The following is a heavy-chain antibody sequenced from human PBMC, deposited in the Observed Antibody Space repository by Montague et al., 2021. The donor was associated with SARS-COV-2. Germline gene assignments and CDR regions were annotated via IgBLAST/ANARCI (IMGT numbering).Heavy chain of an antibody. V-gene: IGHV3-23*01. D-gene: IGHD3-9*01. J-gene: IGHJ4*02. CDR2: ISGSGGST. CDR1: GFTFSSYA. CDR3: AKANPRPVKYFDY. Sequence: SLRLSCAASGFTFSSYAMSWVRQAPGKGLEWASAISGSGGSTYYADSVKGRFTISRDNSKNTLYLQMNSLRAEDTAVYYCAKANPRPVKYFDYWGQGTLVTVSS.